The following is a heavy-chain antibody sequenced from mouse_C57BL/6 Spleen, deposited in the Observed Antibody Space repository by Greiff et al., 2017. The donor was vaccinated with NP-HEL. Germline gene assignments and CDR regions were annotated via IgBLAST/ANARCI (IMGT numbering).Heavy chain of an antibody. V-gene: IGHV5-4*01. Sequence: EVKLVESGGGLVKPGGSLKLSCAASGFTFSSYAMSWVRQTLEKRLEWVATISDGGSYTYYPDNVKGRFTISRDNAKNNLYLQMSHLKSEDTAMYYCAREDYGSSYGPWFAYWGQGTLVTVSA. CDR3: AREDYGSSYGPWFAY. CDR2: ISDGGSYT. J-gene: IGHJ3*01. CDR1: GFTFSSYA. D-gene: IGHD1-1*01.